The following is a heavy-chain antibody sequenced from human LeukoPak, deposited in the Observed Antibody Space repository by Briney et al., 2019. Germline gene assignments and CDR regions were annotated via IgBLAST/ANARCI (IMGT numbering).Heavy chain of an antibody. CDR2: IYYSGST. CDR3: ARDNRRITEAGTVFDF. J-gene: IGHJ4*02. Sequence: SETLSLTCTVSGGSISSYYWSWIRQPPGKGLEWIGYIYYSGSTNYNPSLKSRVTISVDTSKNQFSLKLSSVTAADTAVYYCARDNRRITEAGTVFDFWGQGTLVAVSS. CDR1: GGSISSYY. D-gene: IGHD6-13*01. V-gene: IGHV4-59*12.